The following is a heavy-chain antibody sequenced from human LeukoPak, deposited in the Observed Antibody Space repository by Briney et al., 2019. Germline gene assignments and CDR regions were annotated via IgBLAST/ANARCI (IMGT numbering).Heavy chain of an antibody. CDR2: INPSGGST. V-gene: IGHV1-46*01. J-gene: IGHJ4*02. CDR3: ARAGWPDTAMVAIDY. CDR1: GYTFTSYY. D-gene: IGHD5-18*01. Sequence: GASVKVSCKASGYTFTSYYMHWVRQAPGQGLEWMGIINPSGGSTSYAQKFQGRVTMTRDMSTSTVYMELSSLRSEDTAVYYCARAGWPDTAMVAIDYWGQGTLVTVSS.